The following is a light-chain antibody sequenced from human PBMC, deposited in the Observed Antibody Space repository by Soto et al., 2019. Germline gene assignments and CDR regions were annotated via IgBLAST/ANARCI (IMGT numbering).Light chain of an antibody. CDR1: SSDVGSYNY. Sequence: QSALTQPASVSGSPGQSISISCTGTSSDVGSYNYVSWYQQFPDKAPKLVIFDVNNRPSGVPNRFSGSKSGNTASLTISGLQAEDEADYYCCSYTSTATDVFGTGTKVTVL. CDR2: DVN. J-gene: IGLJ1*01. CDR3: CSYTSTATDV. V-gene: IGLV2-14*01.